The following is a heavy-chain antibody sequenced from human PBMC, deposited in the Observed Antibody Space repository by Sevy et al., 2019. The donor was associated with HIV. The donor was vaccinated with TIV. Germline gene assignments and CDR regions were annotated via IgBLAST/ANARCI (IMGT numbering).Heavy chain of an antibody. J-gene: IGHJ4*02. CDR2: INPNGGGT. D-gene: IGHD3-10*01. V-gene: IGHV1-2*02. Sequence: ASVKVSCKASGYYFNGYHVHWVRQAPGQGLEWMGWINPNGGGTNIGQKFHGRVTMSRDTSITTAYMELIRLRSNDTGVYYCARSVYGSGTYLNDYWGQGTLVTVSS. CDR1: GYYFNGYH. CDR3: ARSVYGSGTYLNDY.